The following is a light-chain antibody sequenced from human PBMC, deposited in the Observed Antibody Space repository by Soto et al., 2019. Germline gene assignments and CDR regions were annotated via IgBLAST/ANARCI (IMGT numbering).Light chain of an antibody. V-gene: IGKV3-20*01. J-gene: IGKJ2*01. CDR2: GTF. Sequence: EIVLTQSPGTLPLSPGEEVTLTCRASQAVTDYYFAWYQQKPGQAPRLLIFGTFNRATGIPDRFSATGSGTDFTLTISALEPEDFAVYYCQQYGWPPYTFGLGTKVDIK. CDR3: QQYGWPPYT. CDR1: QAVTDYY.